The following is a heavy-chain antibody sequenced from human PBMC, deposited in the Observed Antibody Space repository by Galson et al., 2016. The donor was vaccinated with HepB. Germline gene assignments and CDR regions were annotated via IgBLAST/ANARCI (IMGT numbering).Heavy chain of an antibody. CDR2: ISGSGDKT. CDR3: AKGVAGKGFDY. D-gene: IGHD6-19*01. Sequence: SLRLSCAASAFTFTNYGMTWVRQAPGKGLEWVSAISGSGDKTYYADSVKGRFTISRDNSKNTLYLQMNSLRAEDTAVYYCAKGVAGKGFDYWGQGTLVTVSS. CDR1: AFTFTNYG. J-gene: IGHJ4*02. V-gene: IGHV3-23*01.